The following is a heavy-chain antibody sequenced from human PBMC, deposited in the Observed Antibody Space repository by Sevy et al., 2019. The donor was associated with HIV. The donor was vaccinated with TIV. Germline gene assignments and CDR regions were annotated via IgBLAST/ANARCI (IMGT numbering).Heavy chain of an antibody. CDR3: ARVVTCSSTSCYTGMDV. Sequence: ASVKVSCKASGGTFSSYAISWVRQAPGQWLEWMGGIIPIFGTANYAQKFQGRVTITADESTSTAYMELSSLRSEDTAVYYCARVVTCSSTSCYTGMDVWGQGTTVTVSS. J-gene: IGHJ6*02. CDR2: IIPIFGTA. D-gene: IGHD2-2*01. CDR1: GGTFSSYA. V-gene: IGHV1-69*13.